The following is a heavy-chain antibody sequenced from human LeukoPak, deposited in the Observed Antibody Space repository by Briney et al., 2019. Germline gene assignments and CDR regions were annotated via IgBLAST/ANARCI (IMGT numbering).Heavy chain of an antibody. V-gene: IGHV4-59*07. J-gene: IGHJ1*01. CDR2: IYYSGST. D-gene: IGHD6-13*01. CDR3: ARGPDSSSWIQGNEYFQH. CDR1: GGSISSYY. Sequence: SDTLSLTCTVSGGSISSYYWSWIRQPPGKGLEWIGYIYYSGSTNYNPSLKSRVTISVDTSKNQFSLKLSSVTAADTAVYYCARGPDSSSWIQGNEYFQHWGQGTLVTVSS.